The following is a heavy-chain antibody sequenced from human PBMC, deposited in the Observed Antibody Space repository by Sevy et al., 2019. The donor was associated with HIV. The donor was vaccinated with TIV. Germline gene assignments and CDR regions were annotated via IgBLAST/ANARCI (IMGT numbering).Heavy chain of an antibody. CDR2: IYNSGIT. CDR1: GGSISSYY. J-gene: IGHJ3*02. Sequence: SETLSLTCTVSGGSISSYYWNWIRQPPGKGLEWIGYIYNSGITNYSPSLKSRVTISVDTSKNQFSLNLSSVTAAGTAVYYCARGALDTPMAYAFDIWGQGTMVTVSS. CDR3: ARGALDTPMAYAFDI. D-gene: IGHD5-18*01. V-gene: IGHV4-59*13.